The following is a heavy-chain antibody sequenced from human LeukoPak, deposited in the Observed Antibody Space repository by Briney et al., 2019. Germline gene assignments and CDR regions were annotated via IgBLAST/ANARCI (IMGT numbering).Heavy chain of an antibody. CDR2: INPNSGGT. CDR1: GYTFTGYY. J-gene: IGHJ4*02. D-gene: IGHD5-12*01. Sequence: GASVTVSFTSSGYTFTGYYMHWVRQAPGQGLEWMGWINPNSGGTNYAQKFQGRVTMTRDTSISTAYMELSRLRSDDTAVYYCARSLYSGYDLGYWGQGTLVTVSS. V-gene: IGHV1-2*02. CDR3: ARSLYSGYDLGY.